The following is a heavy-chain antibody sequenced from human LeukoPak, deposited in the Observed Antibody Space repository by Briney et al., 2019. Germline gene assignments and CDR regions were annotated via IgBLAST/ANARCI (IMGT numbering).Heavy chain of an antibody. J-gene: IGHJ4*02. V-gene: IGHV1-46*01. CDR3: ARDAGPQLLSY. CDR2: INPSGGST. CDR1: GYTFTSYY. Sequence: ASVKVSCKASGYTFTSYYMHWVRQAPGQGLEWMGIINPSGGSTSCAQKFQGRVTMTRDTSTSTDYMELSSLTCEDTAVYYCARDAGPQLLSYWGQGTLVTVSS. D-gene: IGHD2-2*01.